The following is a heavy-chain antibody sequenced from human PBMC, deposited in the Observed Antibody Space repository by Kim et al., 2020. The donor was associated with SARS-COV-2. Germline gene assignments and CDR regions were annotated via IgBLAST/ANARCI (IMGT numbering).Heavy chain of an antibody. CDR3: ARENLRGLYCSSTSCYAFTSVGNFDY. D-gene: IGHD2-2*01. CDR1: GFTFSSYW. Sequence: GGSLRLSCAASGFTFSSYWMSWVRQAPGKGLEWVANIKQDGSEKFYVDSVKGRFTISRDNAKNSLYLQMNSLRAEDTAVYYCARENLRGLYCSSTSCYAFTSVGNFDYWGQGTLVTVSS. J-gene: IGHJ4*02. CDR2: IKQDGSEK. V-gene: IGHV3-7*01.